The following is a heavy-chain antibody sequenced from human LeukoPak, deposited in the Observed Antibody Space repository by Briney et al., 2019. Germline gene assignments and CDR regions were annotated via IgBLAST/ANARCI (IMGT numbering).Heavy chain of an antibody. D-gene: IGHD2-21*02. Sequence: SVKVSCKASGGTFSSYATSWVRQAPGQGLEWMGRIIPILGIANYAQKFQGRVTITADKSTSTAYMELSSLRSEDTAVYYCARVAPYCGGDCYSGYYYYYGMDVWGQGTAVTVSS. CDR1: GGTFSSYA. J-gene: IGHJ6*02. V-gene: IGHV1-69*04. CDR2: IIPILGIA. CDR3: ARVAPYCGGDCYSGYYYYYGMDV.